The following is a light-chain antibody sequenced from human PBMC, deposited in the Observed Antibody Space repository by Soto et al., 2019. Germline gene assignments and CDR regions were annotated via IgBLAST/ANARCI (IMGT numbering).Light chain of an antibody. J-gene: IGLJ1*01. V-gene: IGLV2-23*01. CDR1: SSDVGSYNL. CDR2: EGS. CDR3: CSYAGSSPYV. Sequence: QSALTQPASVSGSPGQSITISCTGTSSDVGSYNLVSWYQQHPGKAPKLKIYEGSKRRSGVSNRFSGSKSGNTSSLTISGLQAEDEADYYCCSYAGSSPYVFGTGTKLSVL.